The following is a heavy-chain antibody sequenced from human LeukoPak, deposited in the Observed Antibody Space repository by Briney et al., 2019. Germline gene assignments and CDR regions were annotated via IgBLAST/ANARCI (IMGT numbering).Heavy chain of an antibody. V-gene: IGHV4-59*01. D-gene: IGHD6-13*01. CDR3: ARAGYSSSWYYFDY. J-gene: IGHJ4*02. Sequence: PSETLSLTCTVSGVSISSYYWSWIRQPPGKGLEWIGYIYYSGSTNYNPSLKSRVTISVDTSKNQFSLKLSSVTAADTAVYYCARAGYSSSWYYFDYWGQGTLVTVSS. CDR2: IYYSGST. CDR1: GVSISSYY.